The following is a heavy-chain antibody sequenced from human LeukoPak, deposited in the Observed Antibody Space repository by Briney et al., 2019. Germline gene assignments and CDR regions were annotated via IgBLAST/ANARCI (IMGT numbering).Heavy chain of an antibody. CDR1: GGSISSYY. J-gene: IGHJ4*02. Sequence: SETLSLTCTVSGGSISSYYWSWIRQPPGKGLEWIGYIYYSGSTNYNPSLKSRVTISVDTSKNQFSLKLSSVTAADTAVYYCARLAHPLEQQLVLSYYFDYWGQGTLVTVSS. D-gene: IGHD6-13*01. V-gene: IGHV4-59*01. CDR2: IYYSGST. CDR3: ARLAHPLEQQLVLSYYFDY.